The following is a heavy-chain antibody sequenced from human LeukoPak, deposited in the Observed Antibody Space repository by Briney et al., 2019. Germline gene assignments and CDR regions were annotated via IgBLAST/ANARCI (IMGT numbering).Heavy chain of an antibody. CDR2: ITGTTGNT. J-gene: IGHJ4*02. Sequence: GGSLRLSCRGSGFTFSAHAMNWVRQAPGKEMEWVSSITGTTGNTYIADSVKGRFTISRDNSRNTVYLQMNNLRAEDTAIYYCAKGTLATCTGARCYPFDYWGQGALVTVSS. CDR1: GFTFSAHA. CDR3: AKGTLATCTGARCYPFDY. D-gene: IGHD2-8*02. V-gene: IGHV3-23*01.